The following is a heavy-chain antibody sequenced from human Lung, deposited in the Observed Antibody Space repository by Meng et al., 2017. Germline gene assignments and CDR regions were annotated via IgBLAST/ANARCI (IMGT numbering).Heavy chain of an antibody. J-gene: IGHJ4*02. V-gene: IGHV4-34*01. D-gene: IGHD4-11*01. CDR3: ARGPTTMAHDFDY. CDR1: GGSFSDYY. CDR2: INHSGST. Sequence: HVRLRQWGARLLNPSATLSPTFVVSGGSFSDYYWSWIRQPPGKGLELIGEINHSGSTNYNPSLERRATISVDTSQNNLSLKLSSVTAADSAVYYGARGPTTMAHDFDYWGQGTLVTVSS.